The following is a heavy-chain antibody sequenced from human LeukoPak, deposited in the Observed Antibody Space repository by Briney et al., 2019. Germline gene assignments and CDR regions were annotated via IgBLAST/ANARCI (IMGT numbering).Heavy chain of an antibody. CDR1: GYTFTGYY. CDR2: INPNSGGT. J-gene: IGHJ4*02. D-gene: IGHD3-10*01. CDR3: ARDQITMVRGVIQREFNY. V-gene: IGHV1-2*02. Sequence: ASVKVSCKASGYTFTGYYMHWVRQAPGQGLEWMGWINPNSGGTNYAQKFQGRVTMTRDTSISTAYMELSRLRSDDTAVYYCARDQITMVRGVIQREFNYWGQGTLVTVSS.